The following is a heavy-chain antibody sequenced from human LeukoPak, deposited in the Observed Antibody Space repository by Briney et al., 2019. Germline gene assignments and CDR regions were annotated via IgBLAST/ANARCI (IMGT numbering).Heavy chain of an antibody. CDR3: AGDQYDTWSRRGNFDS. J-gene: IGHJ4*02. CDR2: IKLDGSEK. Sequence: GGSLRLSCVASGFTFGKYWMSWVRQAPGKGLEWVANIKLDGSEKNYVDSVKGRFTISRDNTKNSLYLQMNSLRAEDTAVFYCAGDQYDTWSRRGNFDSWGQGTLVIVSS. V-gene: IGHV3-7*03. D-gene: IGHD3/OR15-3a*01. CDR1: GFTFGKYW.